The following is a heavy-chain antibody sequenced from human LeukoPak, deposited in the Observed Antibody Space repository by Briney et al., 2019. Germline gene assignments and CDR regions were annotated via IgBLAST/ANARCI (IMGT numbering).Heavy chain of an antibody. J-gene: IGHJ1*01. CDR3: AATGGNRPVVSGSDDAEYFQD. CDR1: RFTFSSYA. Sequence: GGSLRLSCAASRFTFSSYAMHWVRQAPGKGLEWVAVISYDGSNKYYADSVKGRFTISRDNSKNTLYPQMNSLRAEDTAVYYCAATGGNRPVVSGSDDAEYFQDWGQGTLVTVSS. V-gene: IGHV3-30-3*01. D-gene: IGHD6-25*01. CDR2: ISYDGSNK.